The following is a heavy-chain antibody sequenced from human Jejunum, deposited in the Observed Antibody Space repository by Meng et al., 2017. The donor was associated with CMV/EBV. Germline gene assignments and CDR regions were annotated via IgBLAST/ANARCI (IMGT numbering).Heavy chain of an antibody. V-gene: IGHV1-69*12. CDR2: IIAIFKTP. D-gene: IGHD6-19*01. CDR3: ARGFSNGWQPFDY. Sequence: QVQLAQSGAEVKKPXSSVRISCQSSGGSFNNYALSWVRQAPGQGLEWMGGIIAIFKTPNYAQKFQGRLTITADASSGTTYMDLTRLTSDDTAVYYCARGFSNGWQPFDYWGQGTLVTVSS. CDR1: GGSFNNYA. J-gene: IGHJ4*02.